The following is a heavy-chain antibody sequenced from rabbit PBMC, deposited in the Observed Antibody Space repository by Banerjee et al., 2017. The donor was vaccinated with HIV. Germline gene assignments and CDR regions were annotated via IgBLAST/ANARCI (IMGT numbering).Heavy chain of an antibody. CDR2: INSISGDP. CDR1: GFSFSSSYW. V-gene: IGHV1S45*01. Sequence: QEQLEESGGDLVKPEGSLTLTCTASGFSFSSSYWICWVRQAPGKGLEWIACINSISGDPVYATWAKGRFPISKTSSTTVTVQMTSLTAADTATYFCARGADNNWYIPYFKLWGPGTLVTVS. D-gene: IGHD1-1*01. CDR3: ARGADNNWYIPYFKL. J-gene: IGHJ4*01.